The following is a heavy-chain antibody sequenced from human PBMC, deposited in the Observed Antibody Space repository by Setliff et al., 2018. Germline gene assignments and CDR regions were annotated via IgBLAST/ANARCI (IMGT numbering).Heavy chain of an antibody. J-gene: IGHJ4*02. CDR1: GFTFSNYG. D-gene: IGHD3-16*01. Sequence: GGSLRLSCVASGFTFSNYGMHWVRQAPGKGLEWVALIWNDGSDTYYMDSVKGRFTISRDNANNSLYLQMNSLRAEDTAVYYCARDGGEYWGQGTLVTVSS. CDR2: IWNDGSDT. CDR3: ARDGGEY. V-gene: IGHV3-33*01.